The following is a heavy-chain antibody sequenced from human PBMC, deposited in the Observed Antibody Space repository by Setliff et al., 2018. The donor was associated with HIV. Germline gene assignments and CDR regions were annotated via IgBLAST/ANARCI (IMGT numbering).Heavy chain of an antibody. CDR2: INVDGSSI. CDR1: GFTFRNYK. Sequence: HPGGSLRLSCAASGFTFRNYKFNWVRQAPGRGLEWVSRINVDGSSISYADSVKGRFTISRDNAKNTLFLQMNSLRAEDTAVYFCARDWRYDILTGKAVSDHWGQGILVTVSS. V-gene: IGHV3-74*01. J-gene: IGHJ4*02. D-gene: IGHD3-9*01. CDR3: ARDWRYDILTGKAVSDH.